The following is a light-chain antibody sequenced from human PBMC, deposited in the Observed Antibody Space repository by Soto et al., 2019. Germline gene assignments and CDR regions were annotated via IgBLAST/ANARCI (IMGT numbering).Light chain of an antibody. J-gene: IGKJ1*01. Sequence: EIVLTQSPAPLSLSXXXXXXXXXXXXQSVSSSYLVWYQQKPGQAPRLLISGASSRATGIPDRFSGSGSGTDFTLTISRLEPEDCAVYYCQQYGNALPWTVGQGTKVEIK. V-gene: IGKV3-20*01. CDR2: GAS. CDR1: QSVSSSY. CDR3: QQYGNALPWT.